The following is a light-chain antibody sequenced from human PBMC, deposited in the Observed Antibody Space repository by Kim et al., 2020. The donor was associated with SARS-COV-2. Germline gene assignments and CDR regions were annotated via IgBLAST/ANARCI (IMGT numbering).Light chain of an antibody. J-gene: IGKJ1*01. CDR2: SAS. CDR1: QTISYY. V-gene: IGKV1-39*01. CDR3: QQSYTTPWT. Sequence: DIQMTQTPSSLSASVGDRVSITCRASQTISYYLNWYQQKPGKVPKLLIYSASTLQSGVPSTFSGSGSGTDFTLTISSLQPEDFATYICQQSYTTPWTFGQGTKVEIK.